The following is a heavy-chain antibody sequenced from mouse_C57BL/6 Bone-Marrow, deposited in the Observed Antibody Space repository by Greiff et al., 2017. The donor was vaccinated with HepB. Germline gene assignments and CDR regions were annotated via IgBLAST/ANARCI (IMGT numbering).Heavy chain of an antibody. CDR3: ARSDGYYWFAY. CDR1: GYTFTSYW. CDR2: IYPSDSET. V-gene: IGHV1-61*01. Sequence: QVQLQQSGAELVRPGSSVKLSCKASGYTFTSYWMDWVKQRPGQGLEWIGNIYPSDSETHYNQKFKDKATLTVDKSSSTAYMQLSSLTSEDSAVYYCARSDGYYWFAYWGQGTLVTVSA. D-gene: IGHD2-3*01. J-gene: IGHJ3*01.